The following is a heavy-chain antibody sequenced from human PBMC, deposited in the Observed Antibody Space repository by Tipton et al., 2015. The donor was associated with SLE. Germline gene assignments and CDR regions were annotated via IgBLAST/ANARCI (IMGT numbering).Heavy chain of an antibody. CDR3: ASPRWGSSWSPFDY. V-gene: IGHV3-48*01. Sequence: GSLRLSCAASGFTFSSYSMNWVRQAPGKGLEWVSYISSSSSTIYYADSVKGRFTISRDNAKNSLFLQMNSLSAEDTAVYYCASPRWGSSWSPFDYWGQGTLVTVSS. CDR2: ISSSSSTI. J-gene: IGHJ4*02. CDR1: GFTFSSYS. D-gene: IGHD6-13*01.